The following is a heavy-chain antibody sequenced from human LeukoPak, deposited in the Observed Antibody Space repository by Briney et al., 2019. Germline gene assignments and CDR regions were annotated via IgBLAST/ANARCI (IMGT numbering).Heavy chain of an antibody. D-gene: IGHD3-9*01. CDR2: INPSGGST. CDR3: ARERGSYDMYY. V-gene: IGHV1-46*01. Sequence: GASVKVSCKASGYTFTSYYMHWVRQAPGQGLEWMGIINPSGGSTCYAQKFQGRVTMTRDTSTSTVYMELSSLRSEDTAVYYCARERGSYDMYYWGQGTLVTVSS. J-gene: IGHJ4*02. CDR1: GYTFTSYY.